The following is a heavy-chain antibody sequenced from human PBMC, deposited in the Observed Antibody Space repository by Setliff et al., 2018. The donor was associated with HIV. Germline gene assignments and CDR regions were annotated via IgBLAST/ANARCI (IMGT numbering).Heavy chain of an antibody. CDR3: AREVGTRYMDV. CDR1: GASIRSDY. J-gene: IGHJ6*03. D-gene: IGHD1-26*01. Sequence: KTSETLSLTCTVSGASIRSDYWSWIRQPPGKGLEWIGYSHYSGSTIYSPSLTGRVTISVDTSKSQFSLRLSSVTAADTAVYYCAREVGTRYMDVWGKGTTVTVSS. V-gene: IGHV4-59*01. CDR2: SHYSGST.